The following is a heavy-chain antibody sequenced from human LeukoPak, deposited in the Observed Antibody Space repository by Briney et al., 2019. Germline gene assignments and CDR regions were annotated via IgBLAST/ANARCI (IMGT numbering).Heavy chain of an antibody. Sequence: ASVKVSCKASGYTFTSYGISWLRQAPGQGLEWMGWISAYNGNTNYAQKLQGRVTMTTDTSTSTAYMELRSLRSDDTAVYYCARGYYDFWSGYYTMYYFDYWGQGTLVTVSS. V-gene: IGHV1-18*01. CDR3: ARGYYDFWSGYYTMYYFDY. CDR1: GYTFTSYG. CDR2: ISAYNGNT. D-gene: IGHD3-3*01. J-gene: IGHJ4*02.